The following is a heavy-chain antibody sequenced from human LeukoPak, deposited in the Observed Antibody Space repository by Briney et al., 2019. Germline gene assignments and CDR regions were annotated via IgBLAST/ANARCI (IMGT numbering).Heavy chain of an antibody. J-gene: IGHJ4*02. Sequence: GGSLRLSCAASGFTFSNYGMRWVRQAPGKGLEWVAFIRYDGSSKYYADSVKGRFTISRDNSKNTLYLQMNSLRVEDTAVYYCARDPEAYDYVWGSYRYYDYWGQGTLVTVSS. CDR1: GFTFSNYG. V-gene: IGHV3-30*02. CDR3: ARDPEAYDYVWGSYRYYDY. CDR2: IRYDGSSK. D-gene: IGHD3-16*02.